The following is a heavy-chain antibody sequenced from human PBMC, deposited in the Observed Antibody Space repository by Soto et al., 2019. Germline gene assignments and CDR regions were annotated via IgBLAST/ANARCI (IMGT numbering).Heavy chain of an antibody. V-gene: IGHV1-69*13. CDR2: IIPIFGTA. J-gene: IGHJ5*02. Sequence: SVKASCKASGGTFSSYAISWVRQAPGQGLEWMGGIIPIFGTANYAQKFQGRVTITADESTSTAYMELSSLRSEDTAVYYCARERTHYYDSSGSTYWFDPWGQGTLVTVSS. CDR3: ARERTHYYDSSGSTYWFDP. D-gene: IGHD3-22*01. CDR1: GGTFSSYA.